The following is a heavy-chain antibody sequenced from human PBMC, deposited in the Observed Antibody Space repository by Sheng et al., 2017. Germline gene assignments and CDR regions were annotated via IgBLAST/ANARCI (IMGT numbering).Heavy chain of an antibody. D-gene: IGHD3-22*01. CDR2: ISYDGSNK. CDR1: GFTFSSYG. V-gene: IGHV3-30*18. Sequence: QVQLVESGGGVVQPGRSLRLSCAASGFTFSSYGMHWVRQAPGKGLEWVAVISYDGSNKYYADSVKGRFTISRDNSKNTLYLQMNSLRAEDTAVYYCAKVYDSSDAFDIWGQGTMVTVSS. J-gene: IGHJ3*02. CDR3: AKVYDSSDAFDI.